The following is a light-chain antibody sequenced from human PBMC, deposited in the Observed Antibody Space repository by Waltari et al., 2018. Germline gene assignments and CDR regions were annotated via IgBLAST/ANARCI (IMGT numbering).Light chain of an antibody. CDR1: KNIRSY. J-gene: IGKJ4*01. V-gene: IGKV1-39*01. CDR2: AAS. CDR3: QQYYTSPLT. Sequence: DLQMTQSPSSLSASVGDRVTISCRASKNIRSYLSWYQQKPGIAPKLVIYAASTLQSGVPSRFSGSGSGTNFTLTISSLQAEDVAVYYCQQYYTSPLTFGGGTKVEIK.